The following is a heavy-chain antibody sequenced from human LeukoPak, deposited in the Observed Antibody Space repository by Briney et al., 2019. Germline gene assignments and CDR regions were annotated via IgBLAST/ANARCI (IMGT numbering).Heavy chain of an antibody. D-gene: IGHD3-10*01. CDR2: IYPHGDP. J-gene: IGHJ3*02. Sequence: GGSLRLSCTTSGFTFKNYAMTWVRQAPGKGLEWVSAIYPHGDPHYADSVKGRFTISRDNSKNSLYMQMETLRAEDTALYYCARAKLEPAGSGAFDIWGPGTVVTVSS. CDR3: ARAKLEPAGSGAFDI. CDR1: GFTFKNYA. V-gene: IGHV3-23*01.